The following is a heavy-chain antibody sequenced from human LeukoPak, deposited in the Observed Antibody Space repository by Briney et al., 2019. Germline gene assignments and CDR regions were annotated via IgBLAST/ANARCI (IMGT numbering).Heavy chain of an antibody. CDR1: DDSISRRGYY. J-gene: IGHJ4*02. CDR3: ANSLPTVSTRNYFDY. CDR2: IYYNGRSGNT. D-gene: IGHD5/OR15-5a*01. Sequence: SETLSLTCSVSDDSISRRGYYWSWIRQRPGVGLEWMGYIYYNGRSGNTYYNLALKSRVTMSIDTGEKHFSLRLTSVTAADTAVYYCANSLPTVSTRNYFDYWGQGTLVIVSS. V-gene: IGHV4-31*03.